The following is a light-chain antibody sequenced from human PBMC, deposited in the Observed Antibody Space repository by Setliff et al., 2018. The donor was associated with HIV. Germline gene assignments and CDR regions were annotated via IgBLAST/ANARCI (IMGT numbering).Light chain of an antibody. CDR3: SSYTSSSTFLV. V-gene: IGLV2-14*02. Sequence: QSVLTQPASVSGSPGQSITISCTGTSSDVGSYNLVSWYQQHPGKAPKLMIYDINKRSSGVSNRFSGSKSGDTASLTISGLQAEDEADYFCSSYTSSSTFLVFGGGTKVTVL. J-gene: IGLJ3*02. CDR1: SSDVGSYNL. CDR2: DIN.